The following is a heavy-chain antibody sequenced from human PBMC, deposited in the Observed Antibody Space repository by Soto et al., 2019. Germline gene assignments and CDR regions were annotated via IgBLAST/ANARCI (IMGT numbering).Heavy chain of an antibody. J-gene: IGHJ5*02. D-gene: IGHD3-10*01. V-gene: IGHV1-3*01. Sequence: ASVKVSCKASGYTFTSYAMHWVRQAPGQRLEWMAWINAGNGNIKYSQKFQGRVTITGDTSASTAYMELTSLRAEDTAVYYCAKVGPYDSGSYMFRYNWFGPWGPGTLVTVSS. CDR1: GYTFTSYA. CDR3: AKVGPYDSGSYMFRYNWFGP. CDR2: INAGNGNI.